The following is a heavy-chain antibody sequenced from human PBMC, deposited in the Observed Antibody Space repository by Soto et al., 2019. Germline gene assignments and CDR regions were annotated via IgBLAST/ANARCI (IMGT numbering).Heavy chain of an antibody. Sequence: QITLKESGPTLVKPTQTLTLTCTFSGFSLSTSGVGVGWIRQPPGKALEWLALIYWDVDKRYSPSLKSRLTITKDTSKNQVVLTMTNMDPVDTATYYCAHTPPLKWWAGPPAWFDPWGQGTLVTVSS. D-gene: IGHD2-15*01. V-gene: IGHV2-5*02. CDR2: IYWDVDK. CDR3: AHTPPLKWWAGPPAWFDP. CDR1: GFSLSTSGVG. J-gene: IGHJ5*02.